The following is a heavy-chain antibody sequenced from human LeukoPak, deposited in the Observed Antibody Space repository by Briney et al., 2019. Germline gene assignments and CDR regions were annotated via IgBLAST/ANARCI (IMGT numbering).Heavy chain of an antibody. CDR3: ARGGAARPDY. Sequence: GGSLRLSCAASGFTFSYYSMNWVRQAPGKGLEWVSYISSGRPNINYADSVRGRFTISRDNAKSSLYLQMNNLRVEDTAVYYCARGGAARPDYWGQGTLVTVSS. D-gene: IGHD6-6*01. J-gene: IGHJ4*02. CDR2: ISSGRPNI. V-gene: IGHV3-48*04. CDR1: GFTFSYYS.